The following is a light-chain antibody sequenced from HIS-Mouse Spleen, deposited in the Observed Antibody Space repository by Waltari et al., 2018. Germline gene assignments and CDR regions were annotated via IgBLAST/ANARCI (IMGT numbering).Light chain of an antibody. V-gene: IGLV2-14*03. CDR1: SSDVGGYNY. Sequence: QSALTQPASVSGSPGQSITISCTGTSSDVGGYNYVSWYQQHPGKAPKLMIYDVSTRPSVVSNRFSGSKSGNTASLTISGLQAEDEADYYCSSYTSSSFNVVFGGGTKLTVL. CDR2: DVS. CDR3: SSYTSSSFNVV. J-gene: IGLJ2*01.